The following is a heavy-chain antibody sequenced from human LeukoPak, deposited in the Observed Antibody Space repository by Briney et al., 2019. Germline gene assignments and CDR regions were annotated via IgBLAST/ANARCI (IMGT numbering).Heavy chain of an antibody. CDR3: GRGGLEPVDY. CDR1: GFPFTDFS. D-gene: IGHD1-1*01. CDR2: ITPDGSST. V-gene: IGHV3-74*01. J-gene: IGHJ4*02. Sequence: GGSLRLSCAASGFPFTDFSMDWVRQAPGKGLVWVSRITPDGSSTTYADSVKGRFTISRDNAENTLYLQMNSLRADDTGVYYCGRGGLEPVDYWGQGTLVTVSS.